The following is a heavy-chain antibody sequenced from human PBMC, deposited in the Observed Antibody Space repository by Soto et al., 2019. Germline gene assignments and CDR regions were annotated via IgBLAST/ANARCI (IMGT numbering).Heavy chain of an antibody. V-gene: IGHV3-48*01. CDR1: GFTFSSYA. CDR3: VRDTPAAVRRISFGA. Sequence: GGSLRLSCAASGFTFSSYAMSWVRQAPGKGLEWVSYIRGSSSPIYYTDSVRGRFTISRDNAKNSLYLQMDSLRAEDTAVYYCVRDTPAAVRRISFGAWGPGIRVAVS. CDR2: IRGSSSPI. D-gene: IGHD3-10*01. J-gene: IGHJ5*02.